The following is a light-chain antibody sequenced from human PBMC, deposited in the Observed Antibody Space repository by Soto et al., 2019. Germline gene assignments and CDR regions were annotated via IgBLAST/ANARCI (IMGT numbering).Light chain of an antibody. CDR1: SSDVGAYKY. Sequence: QSALTQPPSASGSPGQSVTITWTVTSSDVGAYKYVSWYQQYPGKAPKLMIYEVSKRPSGVPDRFSGSKSGNTASLTVSGLQAEDEADYYCTSYAGSNIWVFGGGTKLTVL. CDR2: EVS. CDR3: TSYAGSNIWV. J-gene: IGLJ3*02. V-gene: IGLV2-8*01.